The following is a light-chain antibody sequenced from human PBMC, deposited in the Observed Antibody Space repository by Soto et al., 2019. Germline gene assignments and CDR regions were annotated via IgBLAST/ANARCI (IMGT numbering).Light chain of an antibody. V-gene: IGKV3-20*01. CDR3: QQYGSSPRT. CDR2: AAS. J-gene: IGKJ4*01. CDR1: QGVSSK. Sequence: DILMTQSPATLSASLGERVTISCRASQGVSSKLGWYQQKPGKPPRRLIYAASSRPSVIPSRFSGSGSGTEFTLTISRLEPEDFAVYYCQQYGSSPRTFGGGTKVDIK.